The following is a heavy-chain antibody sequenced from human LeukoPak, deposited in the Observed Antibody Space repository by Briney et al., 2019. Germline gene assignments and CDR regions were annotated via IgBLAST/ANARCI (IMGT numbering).Heavy chain of an antibody. CDR2: ISGSDAGT. V-gene: IGHV3-23*01. CDR3: AKGSRGSCSRTYCYPFDY. J-gene: IGHJ4*02. CDR1: GFTFSSYA. Sequence: RGGSLRLSCAASGFTFSSYAMSWVRQIPGKGLEWVSAISGSDAGTYYADSVKGRFTISRDNSKNTLYLQMNRLRAEDTAVYYCAKGSRGSCSRTYCYPFDYWGQGTLVTVSS. D-gene: IGHD2-2*01.